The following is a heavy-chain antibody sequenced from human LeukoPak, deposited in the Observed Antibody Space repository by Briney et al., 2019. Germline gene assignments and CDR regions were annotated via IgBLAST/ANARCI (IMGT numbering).Heavy chain of an antibody. CDR2: ISAYNGNT. D-gene: IGHD5-18*01. J-gene: IGHJ3*02. V-gene: IGHV1-18*01. CDR1: GYTFTSYG. CDR3: ARARAKGYSYGYDAFDI. Sequence: GASVKVSCKASGYTFTSYGINWVRQAPGQGLEWMGWISAYNGNTNYAQKLQGRVTMTTDTSTSTAYMEVRSLRSDDTAVYYCARARAKGYSYGYDAFDIWGQGTMVTVSS.